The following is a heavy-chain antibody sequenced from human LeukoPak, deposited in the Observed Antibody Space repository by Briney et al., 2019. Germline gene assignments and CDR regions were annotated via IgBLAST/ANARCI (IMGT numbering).Heavy chain of an antibody. CDR1: GFTFSSYS. Sequence: GGSLRLSCAASGFTFSSYSMNWVRQAPGKGLEWVSSISSSSSYIYYADSVKGRFTISRDNAKNSLYLQMNSLRAEDTAVYYCARDGPNLSWYFDLWGRGTLVTVSS. V-gene: IGHV3-21*01. J-gene: IGHJ2*01. CDR2: ISSSSSYI. CDR3: ARDGPNLSWYFDL.